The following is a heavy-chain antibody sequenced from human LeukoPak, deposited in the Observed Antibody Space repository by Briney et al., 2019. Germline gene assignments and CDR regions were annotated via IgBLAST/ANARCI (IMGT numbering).Heavy chain of an antibody. D-gene: IGHD3-22*01. CDR3: ARSPVYDSSGYYVG. Sequence: SETLSLTCNVSGGSISSGDYYWSWIRQPPGKGLEWIGYIYYSGSTNYNPSLKSRVTISVDTSKNQFSLKLSSVTAADTAVYYCARSPVYDSSGYYVGWGQGTLVTVSS. CDR2: IYYSGST. V-gene: IGHV4-61*08. J-gene: IGHJ4*02. CDR1: GGSISSGDYY.